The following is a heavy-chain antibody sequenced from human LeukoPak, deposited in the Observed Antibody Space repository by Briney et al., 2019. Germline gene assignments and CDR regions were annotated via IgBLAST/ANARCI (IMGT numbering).Heavy chain of an antibody. V-gene: IGHV4-59*01. Sequence: SETLSLTCTVSGGSISSYYWSWIWQPPGKGLEWIGYINYSGSTNYNPSLKSRVAISVDTSKNQFSLKLSSVTAADTAVYYCARSAVPAAADYWGQGTLVTVSS. CDR1: GGSISSYY. CDR2: INYSGST. J-gene: IGHJ4*02. D-gene: IGHD2-2*01. CDR3: ARSAVPAAADY.